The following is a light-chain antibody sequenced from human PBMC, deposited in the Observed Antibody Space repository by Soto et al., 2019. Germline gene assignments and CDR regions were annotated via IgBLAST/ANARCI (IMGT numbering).Light chain of an antibody. Sequence: IMMTQSPATLSVSLGERATLSCRAGQTIYSNVAWYQQRPGQAPRLLIYRAATRATGVPARFSGSGSGTEFTLTISSLQSEDFAIYYCQQYQNLWTFGQGTKGDIK. J-gene: IGKJ1*01. CDR2: RAA. CDR1: QTIYSN. CDR3: QQYQNLWT. V-gene: IGKV3-15*01.